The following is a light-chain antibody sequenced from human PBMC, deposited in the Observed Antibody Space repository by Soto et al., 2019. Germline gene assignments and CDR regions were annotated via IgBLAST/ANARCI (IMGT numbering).Light chain of an antibody. CDR3: QQSYSTPLT. J-gene: IGKJ4*01. CDR2: AAS. Sequence: IQMYKSPSSLSASVGDRVTITCRASQSISSYLNWYQQKPGKAPKLLIYAASSLQSGVPSRFSGSGSGTDFTLTISSLQPEDFATYYCQQSYSTPLTFGGGTKVDIK. V-gene: IGKV1-39*01. CDR1: QSISSY.